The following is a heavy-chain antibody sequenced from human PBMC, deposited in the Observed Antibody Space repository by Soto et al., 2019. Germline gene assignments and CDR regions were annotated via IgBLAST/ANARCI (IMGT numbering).Heavy chain of an antibody. V-gene: IGHV5-51*01. Sequence: PGESLKISCKASGYSFTSHWIGWVRQMPGKGLEWMGIIYPGDSDTRYSPSSQGQVTISADKSTTTAYLQWSSPKASDSAMYYCARRPDAAHTTDFDFWGQGTLVAVSS. CDR2: IYPGDSDT. D-gene: IGHD6-25*01. CDR1: GYSFTSHW. J-gene: IGHJ4*02. CDR3: ARRPDAAHTTDFDF.